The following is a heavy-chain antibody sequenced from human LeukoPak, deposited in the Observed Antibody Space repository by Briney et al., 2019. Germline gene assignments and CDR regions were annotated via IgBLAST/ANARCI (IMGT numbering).Heavy chain of an antibody. V-gene: IGHV3-21*01. CDR2: VSSSSSYI. CDR3: AREAYCSGGSCYSDY. D-gene: IGHD2-15*01. J-gene: IGHJ4*02. Sequence: GGSLRLSCAASGFTFSSYSMNWVRQAPGKGLEWVSSVSSSSSYIYYADSVKGRFTISRDNAKNSLYLQMNSLRAEDTAVYYCAREAYCSGGSCYSDYWGQGTLVTVSS. CDR1: GFTFSSYS.